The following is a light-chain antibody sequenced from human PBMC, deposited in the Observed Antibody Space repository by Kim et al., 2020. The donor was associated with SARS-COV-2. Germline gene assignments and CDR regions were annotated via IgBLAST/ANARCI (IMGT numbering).Light chain of an antibody. J-gene: IGKJ1*01. V-gene: IGKV3-20*01. CDR3: QQYGSSPRT. CDR1: QSASSSY. Sequence: SPVETATLSCSFSQSASSSYLSWYQQKPGHAPRLLIYSASSIATGIPYGFSGSGSGTDFTLTISSLEPDEFADYYCQQYGSSPRTFGQGTKVDIK. CDR2: SAS.